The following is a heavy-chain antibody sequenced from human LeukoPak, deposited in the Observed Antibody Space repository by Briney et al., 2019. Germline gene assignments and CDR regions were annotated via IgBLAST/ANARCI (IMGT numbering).Heavy chain of an antibody. J-gene: IGHJ4*02. CDR2: IYYSGST. CDR3: ARNHHGNYYDSSGYSPGGFDY. V-gene: IGHV4-31*03. CDR1: GGSISSGGYY. Sequence: PSQTLSLTCTVSGGSISSGGYYWSWIRQHPGKGLEWIGYIYYSGSTYYNPSLKSRVTISVDTSKNQFSLKLSSVTAADTAVYYCARNHHGNYYDSSGYSPGGFDYWGQGTLVTVSS. D-gene: IGHD3-22*01.